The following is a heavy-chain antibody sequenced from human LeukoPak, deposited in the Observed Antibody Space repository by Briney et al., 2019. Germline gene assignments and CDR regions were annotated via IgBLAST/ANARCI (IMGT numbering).Heavy chain of an antibody. CDR3: ARGPVGDDSSDYFDY. D-gene: IGHD3-22*01. CDR2: INHSGST. Sequence: SETLSLTCAVYGGSFSGYYWSWIRQPPGKGLEWIGEINHSGSTNYNPSLKSRVTISVDTSKNQLSLKLSSVTAADTAVYYCARGPVGDDSSDYFDYWGQGTLVTVSS. J-gene: IGHJ4*02. V-gene: IGHV4-34*01. CDR1: GGSFSGYY.